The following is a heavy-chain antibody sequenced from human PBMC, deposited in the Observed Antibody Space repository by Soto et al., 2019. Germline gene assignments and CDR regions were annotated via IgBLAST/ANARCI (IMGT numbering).Heavy chain of an antibody. Sequence: QVQLVQSGAEVKEPGSSVKVSCKVSGDTFNKYTINWVRQAPGQGLEWMAGIIPIYGPANYALKFHDRIKVTADESTATAYMELNSLTSEDTAIYYCARDGHGYNYWYFDLWGRGTLITVSS. D-gene: IGHD5-12*01. V-gene: IGHV1-69*01. J-gene: IGHJ2*01. CDR1: GDTFNKYT. CDR2: IIPIYGPA. CDR3: ARDGHGYNYWYFDL.